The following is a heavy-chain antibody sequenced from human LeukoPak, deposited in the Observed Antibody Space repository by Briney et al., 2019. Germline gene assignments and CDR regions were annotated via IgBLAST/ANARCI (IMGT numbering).Heavy chain of an antibody. D-gene: IGHD2-2*03. V-gene: IGHV3-53*01. CDR1: GFTVSSNY. J-gene: IGHJ3*02. CDR3: AKGGYFSFDM. Sequence: PGGSLRLSCAASGFTVSSNYMSWVRQAPGKGLEWVSVIYSGGSTYYADSVKGRFTISRDNSKSALYLQMHSLRAEDTAMYFCAKGGYFSFDMWGQGTKVTVSS. CDR2: IYSGGST.